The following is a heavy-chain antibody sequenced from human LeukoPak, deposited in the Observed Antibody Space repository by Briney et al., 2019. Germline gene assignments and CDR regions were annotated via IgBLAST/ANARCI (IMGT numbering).Heavy chain of an antibody. D-gene: IGHD5-18*01. CDR1: GDSIISNTLS. V-gene: IGHV4-39*01. Sequence: SETLSLTCTVSGDSIISNTLSWGWIRQPPGKGLEWIGNVSYTGDTYYNPSLKSRVTMSADTSKNQFSLKVNSVTATDTALYFCVRVDGSGYSPYWGQGTLVTVSS. CDR3: VRVDGSGYSPY. CDR2: VSYTGDT. J-gene: IGHJ4*02.